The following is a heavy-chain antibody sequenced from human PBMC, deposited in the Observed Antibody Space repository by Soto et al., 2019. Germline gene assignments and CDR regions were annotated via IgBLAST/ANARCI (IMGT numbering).Heavy chain of an antibody. J-gene: IGHJ4*02. CDR1: GDSVSSNTAS. D-gene: IGHD5-12*01. CDR2: TYFRSKWYN. V-gene: IGHV6-1*01. Sequence: SQTLSLTCAISGDSVSSNTASWNWIRQSPSRGLEWLGRTYFRSKWYNDYAVSVKSRIIINPDTSNNQFSLQLNSVTPEDTAVYFCAKGDNLGPKTGYAFDHGGQGIMVTVSS. CDR3: AKGDNLGPKTGYAFDH.